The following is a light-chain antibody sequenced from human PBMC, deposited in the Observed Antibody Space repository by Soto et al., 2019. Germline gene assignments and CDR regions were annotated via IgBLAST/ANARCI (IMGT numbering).Light chain of an antibody. Sequence: QSALTQPASVSGSPGQSITLSCTGTSSDIGGYDYVSWYQHHPGKAPKLMISQVTNRPSGVSNRFSGSKSGNTASLTISGLQAEDEADYYCISFTSSTAVVFGGGTKVTVL. J-gene: IGLJ2*01. CDR3: ISFTSSTAVV. CDR2: QVT. CDR1: SSDIGGYDY. V-gene: IGLV2-14*01.